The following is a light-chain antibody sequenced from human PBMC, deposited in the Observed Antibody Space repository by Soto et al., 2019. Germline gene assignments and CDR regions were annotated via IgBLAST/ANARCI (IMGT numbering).Light chain of an antibody. CDR3: QQLSIYPRT. J-gene: IGKJ1*01. CDR1: HDMNTY. CDR2: DAS. Sequence: DILLTQSPSFLSASVGERVTITCRASHDMNTYLAWYQQKPGKAPELLIYDASTVQSAVPSRSSGGASGTEFTLTISSLQPEDFATYYCQQLSIYPRTFGQGTRVEF. V-gene: IGKV1-9*01.